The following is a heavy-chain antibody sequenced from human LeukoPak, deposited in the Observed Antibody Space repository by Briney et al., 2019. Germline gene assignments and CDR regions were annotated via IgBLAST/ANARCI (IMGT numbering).Heavy chain of an antibody. D-gene: IGHD3-9*01. CDR1: GGSISSYY. V-gene: IGHV4-59*01. J-gene: IGHJ4*02. Sequence: SETLSLTCTVSGGSISSYYWSWIRQPPGKGLEWIGYSYYSGSTNYNPSLKSRVTISVDTSKNQFSLKLSSVTAADTAVYYCARRVRGYDILTGYYSYYFDYWGQGTLVTVSS. CDR3: ARRVRGYDILTGYYSYYFDY. CDR2: SYYSGST.